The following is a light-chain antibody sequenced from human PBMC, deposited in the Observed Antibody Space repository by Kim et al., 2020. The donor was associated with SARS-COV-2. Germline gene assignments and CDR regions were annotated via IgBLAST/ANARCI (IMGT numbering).Light chain of an antibody. Sequence: DIVMTQSPATLSVSPGERATLSCRASQSIGNNLAWYQQKPGQAPRLLVYGASTRATGIPTRFSGSGSGTDFTLTISSLQSEDFAVYYCQHYCYRPPWTLGQGTKL. CDR2: GAS. J-gene: IGKJ1*01. CDR1: QSIGNN. CDR3: QHYCYRPPWT. V-gene: IGKV3-15*01.